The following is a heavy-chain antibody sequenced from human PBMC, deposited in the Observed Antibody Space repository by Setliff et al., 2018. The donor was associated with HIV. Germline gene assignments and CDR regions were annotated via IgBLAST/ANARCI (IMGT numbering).Heavy chain of an antibody. CDR1: GGSISSGTYY. Sequence: SETLSLTCTVSGGSISSGTYYWRGIRQPAGKGLEWIGRIYTSGITNYTPSLKSRVTISVDKSKNQFSLKLSSVTAADTAVYYCARGPPFLEWTTEIDYWGQGALVTVSS. D-gene: IGHD3-3*01. CDR3: ARGPPFLEWTTEIDY. CDR2: IYTSGIT. V-gene: IGHV4-61*02. J-gene: IGHJ4*02.